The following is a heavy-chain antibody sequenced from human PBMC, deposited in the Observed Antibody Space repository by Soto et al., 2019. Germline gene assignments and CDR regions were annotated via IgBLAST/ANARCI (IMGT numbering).Heavy chain of an antibody. CDR1: GFTFSSYA. D-gene: IGHD3-22*01. CDR2: ISSSSSTI. J-gene: IGHJ4*02. CDR3: ARAPLHYDSSGYHCDY. V-gene: IGHV3-48*01. Sequence: PGGSLRLSCAASGFTFSSYAMSWVRQAPGKGLEWVSYISSSSSTIHYADSVKGRFTISRDNAKNSLYLQMNSLRAEDTAVYYCARAPLHYDSSGYHCDYWAQGPLVTVPS.